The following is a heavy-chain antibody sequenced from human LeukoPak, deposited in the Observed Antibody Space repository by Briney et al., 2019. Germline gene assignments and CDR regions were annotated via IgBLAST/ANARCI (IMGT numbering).Heavy chain of an antibody. J-gene: IGHJ3*02. CDR2: IKQDGTEK. CDR3: VRDQGTTMTSYGFDM. V-gene: IGHV3-7*01. Sequence: GGSLRLSCAAPTFNFRTYWMTWVRQAPGKGLEWLAHIKQDGTEKYYIDSVKGRFTISRDNAKKSLYLQMDSLRVEDTAIYYCVRDQGTTMTSYGFDMWGRGTMVTVSS. CDR1: TFNFRTYW. D-gene: IGHD4-17*01.